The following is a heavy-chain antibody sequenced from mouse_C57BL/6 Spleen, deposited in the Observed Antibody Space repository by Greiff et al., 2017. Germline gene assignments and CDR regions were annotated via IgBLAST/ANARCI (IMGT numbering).Heavy chain of an antibody. D-gene: IGHD1-1*02. CDR2: INPSQGGN. J-gene: IGHJ4*01. CDR1: GYTFTSYW. Sequence: QVQLQQPGTELVKPGASVKLSCKASGYTFTSYWMHWVKQRPGQGLEWLGNINPSQGGNNYNEKVKVNATLTVDKSSSTAYMQLSSLTSEDSAVYYCARRWDYYSMDYWGQGTSVTVSS. V-gene: IGHV1-53*01. CDR3: ARRWDYYSMDY.